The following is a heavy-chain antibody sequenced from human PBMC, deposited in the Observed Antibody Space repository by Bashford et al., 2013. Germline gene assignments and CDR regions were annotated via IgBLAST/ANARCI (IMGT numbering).Heavy chain of an antibody. CDR1: GYTFTGYY. D-gene: IGHD1-26*01. Sequence: ASVKVSCKASGYTFTGYYMHWVRQAPGQGLEWMGWINPNSGGTNYAQKFQGWVTMTRDTSISTAYMELSRLRSDDTAVYYCARDLKSSGYYYGMDVWGQGTTVTVSS. V-gene: IGHV1-2*04. CDR2: INPNSGGT. J-gene: IGHJ6*02. CDR3: ARDLKSSGYYYGMDV.